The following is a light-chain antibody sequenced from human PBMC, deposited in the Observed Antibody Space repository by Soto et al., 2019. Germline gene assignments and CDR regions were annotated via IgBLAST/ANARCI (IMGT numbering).Light chain of an antibody. CDR1: QSLLHSNGYYY. V-gene: IGKV2-28*01. CDR3: MQALQTPWT. J-gene: IGKJ1*01. CDR2: LGS. Sequence: DIVLTQSPLSLPVTPGEPASISCRSSQSLLHSNGYYYLDWYLQKPGQSPQLLIYLGSNRASGVPDRFSGSGSGTDFTLKISRVEAEDVGVYYCMQALQTPWTFGRGTKVEI.